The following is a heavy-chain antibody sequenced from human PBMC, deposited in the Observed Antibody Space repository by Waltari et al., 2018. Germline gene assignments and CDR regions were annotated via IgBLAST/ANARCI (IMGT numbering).Heavy chain of an antibody. J-gene: IGHJ4*02. D-gene: IGHD1-1*01. V-gene: IGHV1-46*04. CDR1: GYTFTSSY. CDR3: ARTTTLKALDY. CDR2: INPSGGST. Sequence: QVQLVQSGAEVKKPGASVKVSCKASGYTFTSSYMPWLGQAPGQGLEWMGIINPSGGSTSYAQKLQGRVTITADRSTDTVYMELIRLKYDDTAMYYCARTTTLKALDYWGQGTLVTVSS.